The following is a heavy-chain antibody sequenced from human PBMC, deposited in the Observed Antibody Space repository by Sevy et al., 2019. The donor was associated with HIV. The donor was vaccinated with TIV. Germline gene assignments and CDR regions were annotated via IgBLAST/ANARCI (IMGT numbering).Heavy chain of an antibody. CDR1: AINIRDYW. J-gene: IGHJ4*02. V-gene: IGHV3-7*02. Sequence: GGSLRLSCEASAINIRDYWMNWVRQAPGKGLEWVANINPDGSKIYYADSVKGRFTISRDYAKNSVVLEMTSLRAEDTAVYYCVRANQLGASYWGQGMLVTVSS. D-gene: IGHD1-1*01. CDR3: VRANQLGASY. CDR2: INPDGSKI.